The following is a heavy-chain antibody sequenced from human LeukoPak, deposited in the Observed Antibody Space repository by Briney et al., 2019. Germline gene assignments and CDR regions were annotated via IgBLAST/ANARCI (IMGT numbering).Heavy chain of an antibody. CDR1: GGSISSSSYY. CDR2: IYYSGST. J-gene: IGHJ3*02. Sequence: SETLSLTCTVSGGSISSSSYYWGWIRQPPGKGLEWIGSIYYSGSTYYNPSLKSRVTISVDTSKNQFSLKLSSVTAAGTAVYYCASPLHRSYYDYVWGRCDAFDIWGQGTMVTVSS. CDR3: ASPLHRSYYDYVWGRCDAFDI. D-gene: IGHD3-16*01. V-gene: IGHV4-39*01.